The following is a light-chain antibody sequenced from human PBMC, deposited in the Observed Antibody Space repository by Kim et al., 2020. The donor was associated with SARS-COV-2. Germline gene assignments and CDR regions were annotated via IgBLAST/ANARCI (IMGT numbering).Light chain of an antibody. CDR2: DVS. V-gene: IGLV2-14*03. Sequence: GQSITISCTGTSSDVGCYKYVSWYQQHPGKAPKLMIYDVSNRPSGVSNRFSGSKSGNTASLTISGLQAEDEADYYCSSYTRSTTRVFGGGAKLTVL. J-gene: IGLJ3*02. CDR3: SSYTRSTTRV. CDR1: SSDVGCYKY.